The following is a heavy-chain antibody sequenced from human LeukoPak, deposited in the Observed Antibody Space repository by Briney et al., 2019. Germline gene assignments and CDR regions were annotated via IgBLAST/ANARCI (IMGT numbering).Heavy chain of an antibody. J-gene: IGHJ4*02. CDR3: ARGSGWHLY. Sequence: GGSLRLSCAASGFTFSNYWMNWGRQAPGKGLEWVANIKQDGSDKYYVDSVKGRFTISRDNAKNSLYLQMNSLRADDTAVYYCARGSGWHLYWGQGTVVAVSS. V-gene: IGHV3-7*01. D-gene: IGHD6-19*01. CDR2: IKQDGSDK. CDR1: GFTFSNYW.